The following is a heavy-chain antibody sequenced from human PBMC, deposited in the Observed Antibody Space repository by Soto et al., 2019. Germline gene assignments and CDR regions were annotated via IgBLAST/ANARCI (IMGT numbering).Heavy chain of an antibody. J-gene: IGHJ4*02. Sequence: SDTLSLTSAVYVGSISGYYWSGIRQPPGKGLEWIGEVNHRGSSNYNPSLKSRVTISVDTSKNQFSLKLTSVTAADTAVYYCAIGLLMRGYSGYSVFGHWRQGTLFPVCS. CDR3: AIGLLMRGYSGYSVFGH. V-gene: IGHV4-34*01. CDR2: VNHRGSS. CDR1: VGSISGYY. D-gene: IGHD5-12*01.